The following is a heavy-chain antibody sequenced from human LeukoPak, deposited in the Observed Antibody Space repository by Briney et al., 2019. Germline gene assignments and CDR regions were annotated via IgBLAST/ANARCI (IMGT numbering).Heavy chain of an antibody. V-gene: IGHV1-18*01. Sequence: ASVKVSYKASGYTFTSYGISWVRQAPGQGLEGMGWISAYNGNTNYAQKLQGRVTMTTDTSTSTAYMELRSLRSDDTAVYYCARRPTYDFWSGYYPLSPAPFDYWGQGTLVTVSS. D-gene: IGHD3-3*01. CDR2: ISAYNGNT. CDR1: GYTFTSYG. CDR3: ARRPTYDFWSGYYPLSPAPFDY. J-gene: IGHJ4*02.